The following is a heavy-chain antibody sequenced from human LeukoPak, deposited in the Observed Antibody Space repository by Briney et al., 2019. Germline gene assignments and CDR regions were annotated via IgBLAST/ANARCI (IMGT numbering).Heavy chain of an antibody. J-gene: IGHJ4*02. CDR1: GFPFIDAW. V-gene: IGHV3-15*04. CDR3: TRDGGDDYFDN. Sequence: GGPLGLSCAASGFPFIDAWMSWVRKAQGRGREWVGRIESKTDSGTTEYAAPVKGRFTISRDDSKNTLYLQMNSLKTEDTAVYYCTRDGGDDYFDNWGQGTLVTVSS. CDR2: IESKTDSGTT. D-gene: IGHD3-16*01.